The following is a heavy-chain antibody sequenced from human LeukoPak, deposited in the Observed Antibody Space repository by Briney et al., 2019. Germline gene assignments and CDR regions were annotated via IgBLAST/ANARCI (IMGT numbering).Heavy chain of an antibody. Sequence: SGPTLVKPTQTLTLTCTFSGFSLSTSGVSVGWFRQPPGKTLEWLALIYWDDDKRYSPSLKTRLTITKDTSKNQVVLTMTNMDPVDTATYYCAHSHYYGSGRYRLSFLDPWGQGTLVTVSS. D-gene: IGHD3-10*01. CDR1: GFSLSTSGVS. CDR3: AHSHYYGSGRYRLSFLDP. V-gene: IGHV2-5*02. J-gene: IGHJ5*02. CDR2: IYWDDDK.